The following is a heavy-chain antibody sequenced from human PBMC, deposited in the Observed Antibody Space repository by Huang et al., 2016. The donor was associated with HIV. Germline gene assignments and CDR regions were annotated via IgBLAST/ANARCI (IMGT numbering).Heavy chain of an antibody. J-gene: IGHJ6*02. Sequence: QVQLVQSGAEVKKPGSSVKVSCKASGGTFSTYAISWVRQAPGQGLEWMGGSIPIFGKANYAQKFQGTVTITADEVTSTAYMELSSVRSEDTALYYCARGRTRSSLYDSYYGLDVWGQGTTVTVSS. CDR1: GGTFSTYA. V-gene: IGHV1-69*01. CDR3: ARGRTRSSLYDSYYGLDV. D-gene: IGHD6-6*01. CDR2: SIPIFGKA.